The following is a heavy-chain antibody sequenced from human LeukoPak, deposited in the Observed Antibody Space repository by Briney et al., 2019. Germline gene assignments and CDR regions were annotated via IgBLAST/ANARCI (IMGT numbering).Heavy chain of an antibody. CDR2: FDPEDGET. CDR1: GYTLTELS. D-gene: IGHD3-10*01. J-gene: IGHJ4*02. Sequence: ASVKVSCKVSGYTLTELSMHWVRQAPGKGLEWMGGFDPEDGETIYAQKFQGRVTVTEDTSTDTAYMELSSLRSEDTAVYYCATDLSGSWKSFDYWGQGTLVTVSS. CDR3: ATDLSGSWKSFDY. V-gene: IGHV1-24*01.